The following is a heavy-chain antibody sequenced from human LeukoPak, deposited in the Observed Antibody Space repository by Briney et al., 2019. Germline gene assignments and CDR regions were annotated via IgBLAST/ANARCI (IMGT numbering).Heavy chain of an antibody. J-gene: IGHJ3*02. Sequence: GGSLRLSCAASGFTFSSYSMNWVRQAPGKGLEWVSSISSSSSYIYYADSVKGRFTISRDNAKNSLYLQMNSLRAEDTAVYYCAMATIGIHAFDIWGQGTMVTVSS. CDR3: AMATIGIHAFDI. D-gene: IGHD5-24*01. CDR2: ISSSSSYI. CDR1: GFTFSSYS. V-gene: IGHV3-21*01.